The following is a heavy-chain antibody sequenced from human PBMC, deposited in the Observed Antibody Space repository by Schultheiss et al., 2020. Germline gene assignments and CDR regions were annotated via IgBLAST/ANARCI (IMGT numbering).Heavy chain of an antibody. J-gene: IGHJ1*01. Sequence: SETLSLTCTVSGGSISSYYWSWIRQPPGKGLEWIGYIHDTGTTDYHPSLSSRVTISVDTSKNQFSLKLSSVTAADTAVYYCARSVPYYDGLTGYYRPEYFQHWGQGTLVTVSS. CDR1: GGSISSYY. CDR2: IHDTGTT. V-gene: IGHV4-59*01. D-gene: IGHD3-9*01. CDR3: ARSVPYYDGLTGYYRPEYFQH.